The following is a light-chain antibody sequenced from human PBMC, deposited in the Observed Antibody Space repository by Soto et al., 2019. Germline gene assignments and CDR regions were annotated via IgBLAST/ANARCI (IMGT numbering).Light chain of an antibody. J-gene: IGKJ1*01. CDR1: QGIRDD. Sequence: AIQMTQSPPSLSASVGDRVTITCRASQGIRDDLGWYQQKPGKAPKVLIYAASSLESGVPSRFSGSGSGTDFTLTISSLQPEDFATYYCLQDYSYPLTFGQGTKLEIK. CDR3: LQDYSYPLT. CDR2: AAS. V-gene: IGKV1-6*01.